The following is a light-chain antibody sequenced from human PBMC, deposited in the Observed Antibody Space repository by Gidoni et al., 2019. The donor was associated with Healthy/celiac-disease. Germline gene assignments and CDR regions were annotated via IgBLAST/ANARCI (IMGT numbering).Light chain of an antibody. V-gene: IGLV1-40*01. Sequence: QSVLTQPPSVYGAPGQRVTISFTGSSSNIGACYDVHWYQQLPGTAPNLLIYGNSNRPSGVPDLFSGSKSGTSASLAITGLQAEDEADYYCQSYDSSLSGSVFGGGTKLTVL. CDR1: SSNIGACYD. J-gene: IGLJ2*01. CDR2: GNS. CDR3: QSYDSSLSGSV.